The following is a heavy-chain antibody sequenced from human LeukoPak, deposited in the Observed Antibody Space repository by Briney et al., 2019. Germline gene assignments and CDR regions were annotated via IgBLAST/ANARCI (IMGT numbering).Heavy chain of an antibody. Sequence: SETLSLTCTVSGGSISSYYWSWIRQPAGKGLEWIGRIYTSGSTNYNPSLKSRVTMSVDTSKNQFSLKLSSVTAADTAVYYCAREDGGYEKGSYYYYYMDVWGKGTTVTVSS. J-gene: IGHJ6*03. V-gene: IGHV4-4*07. CDR1: GGSISSYY. D-gene: IGHD5-12*01. CDR2: IYTSGST. CDR3: AREDGGYEKGSYYYYYMDV.